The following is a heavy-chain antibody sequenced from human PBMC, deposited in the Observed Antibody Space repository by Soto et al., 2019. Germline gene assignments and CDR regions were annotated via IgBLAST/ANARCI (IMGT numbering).Heavy chain of an antibody. J-gene: IGHJ4*02. V-gene: IGHV4-31*03. CDR1: GGSISSGGYY. CDR3: ARSDYYGSGSYPIDY. CDR2: IYYSGST. D-gene: IGHD3-10*01. Sequence: QVQLQESGPGLVKPSQTLCLTCTVSGGSISSGGYYWSWIRQHPGKGLEWIGYIYYSGSTYYNPSLKSRVTISVDTSKNQFSLKLSSVTAADTAVYYCARSDYYGSGSYPIDYWGQGTLVTVSS.